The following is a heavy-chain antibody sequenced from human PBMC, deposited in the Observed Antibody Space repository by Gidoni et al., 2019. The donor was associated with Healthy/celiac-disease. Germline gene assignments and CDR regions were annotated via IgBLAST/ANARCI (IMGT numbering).Heavy chain of an antibody. Sequence: QVQLVQAGAEVKKPGASVKVSCKASGYTFTSYGISWVRQAPGHGLEWMCWISAYNGNTNCAQKLQGRVTMTTDTSTSTAYMALRSLRSDDTAVYYCARWGQQQLVRGWFAPWGQGTLVPVSS. V-gene: IGHV1-18*01. CDR2: ISAYNGNT. CDR3: ARWGQQQLVRGWFAP. D-gene: IGHD6-13*01. CDR1: GYTFTSYG. J-gene: IGHJ5*02.